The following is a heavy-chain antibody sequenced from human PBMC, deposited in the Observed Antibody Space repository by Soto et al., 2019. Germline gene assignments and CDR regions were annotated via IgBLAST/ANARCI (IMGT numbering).Heavy chain of an antibody. CDR2: IITINGNT. CDR1: GYNFISFG. J-gene: IGHJ6*04. CDR3: ARCPYNLDV. V-gene: IGHV1-18*01. D-gene: IGHD1-1*01. Sequence: QVELVQSGSELKKPGASVKVSCKPTGYNFISFGLSWVRQARGQGLEWMGGIITINGNTKYAPKFQGRLTLTADTSTSTAFMELNNLQTDDTGVYYCARCPYNLDVWGRGTTVVVSS.